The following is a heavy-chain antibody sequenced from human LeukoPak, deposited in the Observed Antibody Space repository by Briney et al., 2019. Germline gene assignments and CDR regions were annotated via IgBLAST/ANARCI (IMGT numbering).Heavy chain of an antibody. CDR3: ARMGGYSGYATH. D-gene: IGHD5-12*01. Sequence: SETLSLTCSVSGGSISTYYWSWIRQPPGKGLEWIGYIYSSGSANYNPSLKSRVTMSVDTSKNQFSLKLSSVTAADTAVYYCARMGGYSGYATHWGQGTLVTVSS. V-gene: IGHV4-59*08. J-gene: IGHJ4*02. CDR2: IYSSGSA. CDR1: GGSISTYY.